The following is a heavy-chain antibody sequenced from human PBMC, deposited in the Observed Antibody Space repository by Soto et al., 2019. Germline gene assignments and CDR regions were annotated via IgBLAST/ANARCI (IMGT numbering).Heavy chain of an antibody. V-gene: IGHV4-34*01. CDR1: GGSFSGYY. J-gene: IGHJ6*02. CDR3: ARIGSWWLRGYYYYGMDV. D-gene: IGHD5-12*01. Sequence: SETLSLTCAVYGGSFSGYYWSWIRQPPGKGLEWIGEINHSGSTNYNPSLKSRVTISVDTSKNQFSPKLSSVTAADTAVYYCARIGSWWLRGYYYYGMDVWGQGTTVTVSS. CDR2: INHSGST.